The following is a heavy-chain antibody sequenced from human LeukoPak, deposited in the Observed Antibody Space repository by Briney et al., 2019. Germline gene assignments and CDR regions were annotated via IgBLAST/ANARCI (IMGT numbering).Heavy chain of an antibody. CDR3: ARDNYDLWSGSTAIDP. J-gene: IGHJ5*02. V-gene: IGHV1-2*02. D-gene: IGHD3-3*01. CDR2: INPNSGGT. Sequence: ASVKVSCKASGYTFTGYYMHWVRQAPGQGLEWMGWINPNSGGTNYAQKFQGRVTMTRDTSISTAYMELSRLRSDDTAVYYCARDNYDLWSGSTAIDPWGQGTLVTLSS. CDR1: GYTFTGYY.